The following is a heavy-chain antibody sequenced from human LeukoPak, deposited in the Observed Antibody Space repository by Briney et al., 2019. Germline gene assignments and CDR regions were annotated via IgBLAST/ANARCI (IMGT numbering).Heavy chain of an antibody. V-gene: IGHV1-8*03. CDR2: MNPNSGNT. D-gene: IGHD3-3*01. J-gene: IGHJ4*02. CDR1: GYTFTSYD. Sequence: ASVKVSCKASGYTFTSYDINWVRQATGQGLEWMGWMNPNSGNTGYAQKFQGRVTITRNTSISTAYMELSSLRSEDTAVYYCARGFRDFWSGYYHYWGQGTLVTVSS. CDR3: ARGFRDFWSGYYHY.